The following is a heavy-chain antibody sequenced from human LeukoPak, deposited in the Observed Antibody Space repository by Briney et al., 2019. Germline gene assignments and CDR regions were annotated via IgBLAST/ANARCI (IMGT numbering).Heavy chain of an antibody. V-gene: IGHV4-30-2*01. CDR1: GGSISSGGYS. J-gene: IGHJ3*02. D-gene: IGHD4-17*01. CDR2: IYHSGST. CDR3: ARFYGDYGNDAFDI. Sequence: KSSETLSLTCAVSGGSISSGGYSWSWIRQPPGKGLEWIGYIYHSGSTYYNPSLKSRVTISVDRSKNQFSLKLSSVTAADTAVYYCARFYGDYGNDAFDIWGQGTMVTVSS.